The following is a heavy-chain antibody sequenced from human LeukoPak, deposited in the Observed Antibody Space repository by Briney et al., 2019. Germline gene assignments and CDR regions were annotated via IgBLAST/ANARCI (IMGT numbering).Heavy chain of an antibody. Sequence: WIRQPPGKGLEWVAVISYDGSNKYYADSVKDRFTISRDNSKNTLYLQMNSLRAEDTAVYYCAKGEVGATPYFDYWGQGTLVTVSS. CDR3: AKGEVGATPYFDY. D-gene: IGHD1-26*01. CDR2: ISYDGSNK. J-gene: IGHJ4*02. V-gene: IGHV3-30-3*02.